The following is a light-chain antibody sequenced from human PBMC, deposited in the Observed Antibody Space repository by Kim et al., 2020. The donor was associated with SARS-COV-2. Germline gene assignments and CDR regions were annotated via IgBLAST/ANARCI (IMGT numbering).Light chain of an antibody. CDR2: SNN. V-gene: IGLV1-47*02. CDR3: ATWDDNLNGPV. CDR1: KSNIGINY. J-gene: IGLJ2*01. Sequence: GQRVTISCPGSKSNIGINYVFWYQQLPGTAPKRLIHSNNERPSGVPDRFSGSKSGTSASLAITGLRSEDEAVYHCATWDDNLNGPVFGGGTQLTVL.